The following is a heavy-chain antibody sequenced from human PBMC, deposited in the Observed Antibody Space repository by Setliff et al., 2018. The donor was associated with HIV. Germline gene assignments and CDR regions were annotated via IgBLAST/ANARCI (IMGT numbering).Heavy chain of an antibody. CDR3: ARDSPYYFDSSGYYNEYLHH. D-gene: IGHD3-22*01. J-gene: IGHJ1*01. V-gene: IGHV1-2*06. CDR1: GYTFTGYF. CDR2: IIPNSAGT. Sequence: GASVKVSCKASGYTFTGYFIHWVRQAPGQGLEWMGRIIPNSAGTNYAQKFQGRVTMTRDTSISTAYMELSRLRSDDTAVYYCARDSPYYFDSSGYYNEYLHHWGQGTLVTVSS.